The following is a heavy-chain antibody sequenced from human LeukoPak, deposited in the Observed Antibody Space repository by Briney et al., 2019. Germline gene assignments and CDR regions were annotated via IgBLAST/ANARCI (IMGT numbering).Heavy chain of an antibody. CDR1: GGSISSYY. V-gene: IGHV4-59*08. J-gene: IGHJ4*02. Sequence: SETLSLTCTVPGGSISSYYWSWIRQPPGKGLEWIGYIYYSGSTNYNPSLKSRVTISVDTSKNQFSLKLSSVTAADTAVYYCAGTVDTAMVDYWGQGTLVTVSS. D-gene: IGHD5-18*01. CDR3: AGTVDTAMVDY. CDR2: IYYSGST.